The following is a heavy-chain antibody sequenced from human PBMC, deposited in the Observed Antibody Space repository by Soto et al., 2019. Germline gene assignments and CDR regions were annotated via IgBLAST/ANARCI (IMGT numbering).Heavy chain of an antibody. CDR2: IFYSGTT. CDR3: ARSVDP. CDR1: GGSISSSSYY. V-gene: IGHV4-31*03. J-gene: IGHJ5*02. Sequence: TSETLSLTCTVSGGSISSSSYYWGWIRQPPGKGLEWIGYIFYSGTTYYNPSLKSRVTISVDTSKNQFSLKLNSVTAADTAVYYCARSVDPWGQGTLVTVSS.